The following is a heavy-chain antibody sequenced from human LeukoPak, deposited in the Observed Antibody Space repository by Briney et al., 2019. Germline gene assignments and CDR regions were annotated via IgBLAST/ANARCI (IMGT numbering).Heavy chain of an antibody. V-gene: IGHV1-2*02. D-gene: IGHD6-6*01. CDR3: ARGCIAARPGDAFDI. J-gene: IGHJ3*02. CDR1: GYTFTGYY. Sequence: GASVKVSCKASGYTFTGYYMHWVRQAPGQGLEWMGWINPNSGGTNYAQKFQGRVTMTRDTSISTAYMELSRLRSDDTAVYYCARGCIAARPGDAFDIWGQGTMVTVSS. CDR2: INPNSGGT.